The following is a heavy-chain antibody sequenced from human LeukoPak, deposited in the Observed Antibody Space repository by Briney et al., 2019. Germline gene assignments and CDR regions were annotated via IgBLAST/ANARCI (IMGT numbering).Heavy chain of an antibody. CDR2: ISYDGSNK. V-gene: IGHV3-30*18. CDR3: AKDLDGSGTYYNTGQDAFDF. J-gene: IGHJ3*01. D-gene: IGHD3-10*01. CDR1: GFTFSSYG. Sequence: GGSLRLSCAASGFTFSSYGMHWVRQAPGKGLEWVAVISYDGSNKYYADSVKGRFTISRDNSKNTLFLQMNSLRPDDTAVYYCAKDLDGSGTYYNTGQDAFDFWGQGTMVTVSS.